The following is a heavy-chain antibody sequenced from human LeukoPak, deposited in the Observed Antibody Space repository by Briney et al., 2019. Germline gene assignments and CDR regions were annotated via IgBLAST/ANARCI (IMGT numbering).Heavy chain of an antibody. V-gene: IGHV1-69*13. CDR2: IIPIFGTA. CDR1: GGTFSSYA. J-gene: IGHJ4*02. D-gene: IGHD1-1*01. CDR3: ARDSGRPPTSFDY. Sequence: SVKVSCKASGGTFSSYAISWVRQAPGQGLEWMGGIIPIFGTANYAQKFQGRVTITADESTSTAYMELSSLRSEDTAVYYCARDSGRPPTSFDYWGQGTLVTVSS.